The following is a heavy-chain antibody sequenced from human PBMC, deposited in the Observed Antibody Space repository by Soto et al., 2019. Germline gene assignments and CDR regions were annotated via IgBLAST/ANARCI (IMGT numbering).Heavy chain of an antibody. V-gene: IGHV1-69*01. CDR1: GGTFSSYA. Sequence: QVQLVQSGAEVKKPGSSVKVSCKASGGTFSSYAISWVRQAPGQGLEWMGGIIPIFGTANYAQKFQGRVTSTADESTSTAYMELSSLRSEDTAGYYWARETGGENYYDDGMDVWGQGTTVTVSS. CDR3: ARETGGENYYDDGMDV. CDR2: IIPIFGTA. D-gene: IGHD3-16*01. J-gene: IGHJ6*02.